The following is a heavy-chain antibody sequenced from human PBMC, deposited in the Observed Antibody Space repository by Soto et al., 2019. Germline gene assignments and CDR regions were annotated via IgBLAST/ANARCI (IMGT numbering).Heavy chain of an antibody. J-gene: IGHJ4*02. CDR1: GFALSSFW. V-gene: IGHV3-7*01. CDR3: TRNQVKADY. Sequence: EVQLVESGGDLVQPGGSLRLSCVASGFALSSFWMTWVRQAPGKGLEWVAKIQGDGSEQNYVDSVRGRFTISRDNAKKSVYLQMNSLRGDDTAGYYCTRNQVKADYWGQGTLVTVSS. D-gene: IGHD3-22*01. CDR2: IQGDGSEQ.